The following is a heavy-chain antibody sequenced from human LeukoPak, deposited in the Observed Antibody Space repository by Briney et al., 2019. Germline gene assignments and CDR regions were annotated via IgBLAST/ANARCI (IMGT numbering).Heavy chain of an antibody. D-gene: IGHD4/OR15-4a*01. CDR1: VFTFSSYG. CDR3: AKHQDDGPDYYYYYGMDV. CDR2: LSYDGSNK. V-gene: IGHV3-30*18. Sequence: GGSLRLSCAASVFTFSSYGMHWVRQAPGKGLEWVAVLSYDGSNKYYADSVKGRFTISRDNSKNTLYLQMNSLRAEDTAVYYCAKHQDDGPDYYYYYGMDVWGQGTTVTVSS. J-gene: IGHJ6*02.